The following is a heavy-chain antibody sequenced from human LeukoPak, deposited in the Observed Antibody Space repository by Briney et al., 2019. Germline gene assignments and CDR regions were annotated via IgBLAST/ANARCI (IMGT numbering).Heavy chain of an antibody. CDR2: ISSSSSYI. CDR3: ARGSVVAARSDYFDY. J-gene: IGHJ4*02. Sequence: GGSLRLSCTASGFTFGDYAMSWVRQAPGKGLEWVSSISSSSSYIYYADSVKGRFTISRDNAKNSLYLQMNSLRAEDTAVYYCARGSVVAARSDYFDYWGQGTLVTVSS. D-gene: IGHD2-15*01. CDR1: GFTFGDYA. V-gene: IGHV3-21*01.